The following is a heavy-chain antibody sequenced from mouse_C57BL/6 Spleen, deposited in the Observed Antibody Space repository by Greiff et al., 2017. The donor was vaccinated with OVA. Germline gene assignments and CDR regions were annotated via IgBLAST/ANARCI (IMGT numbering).Heavy chain of an antibody. V-gene: IGHV14-1*01. CDR1: GFNIKDYY. CDR3: TTTAQATRFAY. CDR2: IDPEDGDT. J-gene: IGHJ3*01. D-gene: IGHD3-2*02. Sequence: VHVKQSGAELVRPGASVKLSCTASGFNIKDYYMHWVKQRPEQGLEWIGRIDPEDGDTEYAPKFQGKATMTADTSSNTAYLQLSSLTSEDTAVYYCTTTAQATRFAYWGQGTLVTVSA.